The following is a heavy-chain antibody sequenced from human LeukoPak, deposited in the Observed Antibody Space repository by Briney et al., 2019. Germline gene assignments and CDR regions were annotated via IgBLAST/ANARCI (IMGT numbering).Heavy chain of an antibody. CDR1: GGSISSSSYY. V-gene: IGHV4-39*07. CDR2: IYYSGST. CDR3: ARMIGWRARRYYYYYMDV. D-gene: IGHD1-26*01. Sequence: PSETLSLTCTVSGGSISSSSYYWGWIRQPPGKGLEWIGSIYYSGSTSYNPSLKSRVTISVDTSKNQFSLKLSSVTAADTAVYYCARMIGWRARRYYYYYMDVWGRGTTVTISS. J-gene: IGHJ6*03.